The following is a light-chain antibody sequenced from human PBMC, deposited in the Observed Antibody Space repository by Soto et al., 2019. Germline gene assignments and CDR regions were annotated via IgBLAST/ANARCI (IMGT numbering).Light chain of an antibody. J-gene: IGLJ3*02. Sequence: QPVLTQSPSASASLGASVKLTCTLSSGHSNYAIAWHQQQPEKGPRYLMKLNSDGSHSKGDGIPDRFSGSSSGAERYLTISSLQSEDEADYYCQTWGTGSWVFGGGPKLTVL. CDR2: LNSDGSH. V-gene: IGLV4-69*01. CDR3: QTWGTGSWV. CDR1: SGHSNYA.